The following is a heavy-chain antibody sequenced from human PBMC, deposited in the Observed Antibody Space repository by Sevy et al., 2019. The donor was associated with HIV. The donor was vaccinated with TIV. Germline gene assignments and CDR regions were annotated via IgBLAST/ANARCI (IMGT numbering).Heavy chain of an antibody. D-gene: IGHD2-2*01. CDR2: INHSGST. CDR1: GGSFSGYY. Sequence: SETLSLTCAVYGGSFSGYYWSWIRQPPGKGLEWIGEINHSGSTNYNPPLKSRVTISVDKSKNQFSLKLSSVTAADTAVFYCARHCSSTSCSHAFDIWGQGTMVTVS. V-gene: IGHV4-34*01. CDR3: ARHCSSTSCSHAFDI. J-gene: IGHJ3*02.